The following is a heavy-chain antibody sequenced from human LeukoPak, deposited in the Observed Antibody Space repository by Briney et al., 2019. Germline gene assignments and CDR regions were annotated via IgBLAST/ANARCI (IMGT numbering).Heavy chain of an antibody. D-gene: IGHD3-10*01. CDR1: GFTFSSYA. CDR2: ISYDGSNK. V-gene: IGHV3-30*04. CDR3: ASASGVRGVINY. J-gene: IGHJ4*02. Sequence: GGSLRLSCAASGFTFSSYAMHWVRQAPGKGLEWVAVISYDGSNKYYADSVKGRFTISRDNSKNTLYLQMNSLRAEDTAVYYCASASGVRGVINYWGQGTLVTVSS.